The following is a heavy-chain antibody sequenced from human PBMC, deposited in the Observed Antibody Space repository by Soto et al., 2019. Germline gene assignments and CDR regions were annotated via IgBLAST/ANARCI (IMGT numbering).Heavy chain of an antibody. V-gene: IGHV5-51*01. CDR3: ARVDSSGCSEY. CDR1: GYSFNSYW. J-gene: IGHJ4*02. D-gene: IGHD6-25*01. CDR2: IYPGDSYT. Sequence: GEYLKISCKGSGYSFNSYWIGWVRQMPGKGLECMGFIYPGDSYTTYSPSFQGHVTISADKYSSTAYLQWSILKASDTAMYYCARVDSSGCSEYWGQGTLVTVSS.